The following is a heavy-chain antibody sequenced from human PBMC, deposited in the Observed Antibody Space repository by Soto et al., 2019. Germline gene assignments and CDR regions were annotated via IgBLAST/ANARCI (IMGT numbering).Heavy chain of an antibody. CDR1: GGSISSGDYY. CDR3: ARYSDSSGYYPNWFDP. D-gene: IGHD3-22*01. CDR2: IYYSGST. Sequence: SETLSLTCTVSGGSISSGDYYWSWIRQPPGKGLEWIGYIYYSGSTYYNPSLKSRVTISVDTSKNQFSLKLSSVTAAGTAVYYCARYSDSSGYYPNWFDPWGQGTLVTSPQ. J-gene: IGHJ5*02. V-gene: IGHV4-30-4*01.